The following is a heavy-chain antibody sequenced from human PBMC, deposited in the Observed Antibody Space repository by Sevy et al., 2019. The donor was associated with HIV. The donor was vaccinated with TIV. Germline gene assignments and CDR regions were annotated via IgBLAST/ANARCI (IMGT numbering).Heavy chain of an antibody. J-gene: IGHJ6*02. D-gene: IGHD2-15*01. Sequence: GGSLRLSRAASGFTFSSYSMNWVRQAPGKGLEWVSSISSSSSYIYYADSVKGRFTISRDNAKNSLYLQMNSLRAEDTAVYYCARAYCSGGSCYSGRFDYYYGMDVWGQGTTVTVSS. CDR2: ISSSSSYI. CDR1: GFTFSSYS. V-gene: IGHV3-21*01. CDR3: ARAYCSGGSCYSGRFDYYYGMDV.